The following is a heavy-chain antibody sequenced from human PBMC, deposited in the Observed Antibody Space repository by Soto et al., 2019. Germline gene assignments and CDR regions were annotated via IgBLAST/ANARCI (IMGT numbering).Heavy chain of an antibody. Sequence: GGSLRLSCAASGFTFSSYAMSWVRQAPGKGLEWVSAISGGGGSIYYADSVKGRFTISRDNPKNTLYLQMNSLRAEDTAVYYCSRVMGSYATDYYYSMDVWGQGTTVTVSS. V-gene: IGHV3-23*01. CDR1: GFTFSSYA. CDR3: SRVMGSYATDYYYSMDV. J-gene: IGHJ6*02. D-gene: IGHD1-26*01. CDR2: ISGGGGSI.